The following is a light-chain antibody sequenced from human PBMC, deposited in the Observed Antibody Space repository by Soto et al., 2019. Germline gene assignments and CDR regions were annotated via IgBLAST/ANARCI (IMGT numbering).Light chain of an antibody. Sequence: DIQMTQSPSSLSASVGDRFTFTCRASQDISHNLNWFQQKPGKAPNLLIFDASKLETGVPSRFTGSGSGTHFSFTITSLQPEDIATYYCQHYDTLPPTFGGGTKVVIK. CDR3: QHYDTLPPT. CDR2: DAS. V-gene: IGKV1-33*01. J-gene: IGKJ4*01. CDR1: QDISHN.